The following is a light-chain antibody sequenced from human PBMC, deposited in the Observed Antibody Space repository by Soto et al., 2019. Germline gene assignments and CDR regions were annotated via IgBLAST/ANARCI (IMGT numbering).Light chain of an antibody. CDR1: SSDVGANNY. V-gene: IGLV2-14*01. CDR2: EVS. J-gene: IGLJ2*01. CDR3: SSYINSITFVV. Sequence: QSALTQPASVSGSPGQPITISCTGTSSDVGANNYVSWYQHHPGKAPKLLIYEVSNRPSGVSSRFSGPKSGNTASLTISGLQAEDEADYYCSSYINSITFVVFGGGTKLTVL.